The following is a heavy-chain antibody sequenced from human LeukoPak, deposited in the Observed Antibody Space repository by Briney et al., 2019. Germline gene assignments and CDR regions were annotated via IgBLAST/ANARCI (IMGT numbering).Heavy chain of an antibody. D-gene: IGHD4-17*01. Sequence: GASVKVSCKASGYTFTGYYMHWVRQAPGQGLEWMGWINPNSGGTNYAQKFQGRVTKTRDTSISTAYMELSRLRSDDTAVYYCAREETTVTYYYYYYYMDVWGKGTTVTVSS. CDR1: GYTFTGYY. V-gene: IGHV1-2*02. CDR2: INPNSGGT. J-gene: IGHJ6*03. CDR3: AREETTVTYYYYYYYMDV.